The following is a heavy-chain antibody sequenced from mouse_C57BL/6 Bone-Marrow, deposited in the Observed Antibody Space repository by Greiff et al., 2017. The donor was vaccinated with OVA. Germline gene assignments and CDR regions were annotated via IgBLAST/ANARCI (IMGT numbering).Heavy chain of an antibody. Sequence: VHVKQSGTVLARPGASVKMSCKTSGYTFTSYWMHWVKQRPGQGLEWIGAIYPGNSDTSYNQKFKGKAKLTAVTSASTAYMELSSLTNEDSAVYYCTRDSPAYWGQGTLVTVSA. D-gene: IGHD2-4*01. CDR3: TRDSPAY. CDR1: GYTFTSYW. CDR2: IYPGNSDT. J-gene: IGHJ3*01. V-gene: IGHV1-5*01.